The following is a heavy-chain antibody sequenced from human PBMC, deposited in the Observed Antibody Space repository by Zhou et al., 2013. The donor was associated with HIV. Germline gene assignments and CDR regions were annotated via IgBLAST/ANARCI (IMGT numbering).Heavy chain of an antibody. V-gene: IGHV1-18*01. D-gene: IGHD5-12*01. CDR2: INPKSGGT. CDR1: GYTFSSYG. Sequence: QVHLVQSGAEVKKPGASVKVSCKASGYTFSSYGISWVRQAPGQGLEWLGWINPKSGGTNYAQDFQGRLTMTRDTSITTVYMELKRLTSEDTAMYFCARSHKWLQLRYQGNFDYWGQGTVVTVSS. CDR3: ARSHKWLQLRYQGNFDY. J-gene: IGHJ4*02.